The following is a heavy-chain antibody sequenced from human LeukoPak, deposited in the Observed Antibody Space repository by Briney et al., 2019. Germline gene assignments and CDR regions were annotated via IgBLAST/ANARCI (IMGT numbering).Heavy chain of an antibody. V-gene: IGHV1-8*01. J-gene: IGHJ3*02. CDR1: GYTLTSYD. Sequence: ASVKVSCKASGYTLTSYDINWVRQATGQGLEWMGWMNPNSGNTGYAQKFQGRVTMTRNTSISTAYKELSRLRSEDTAVYYCARIWNGGDWAGPLDIWRQATMVTVSS. CDR2: MNPNSGNT. CDR3: ARIWNGGDWAGPLDI. D-gene: IGHD3-3*01.